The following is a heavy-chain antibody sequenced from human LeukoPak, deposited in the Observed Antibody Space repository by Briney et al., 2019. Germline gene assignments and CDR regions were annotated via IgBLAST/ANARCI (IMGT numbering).Heavy chain of an antibody. CDR3: ARTQKGYDSSGSHDY. Sequence: PGGTLRLSCAASGFTFSSYSMNWVRQAPGKGLEWVSYISSSSSTIYYADSVKGRFTISRDNAKNSLYLQMNSLRAEDTAVYYCARTQKGYDSSGSHDYWGQGTLVTVSS. J-gene: IGHJ4*02. D-gene: IGHD3-22*01. CDR1: GFTFSSYS. CDR2: ISSSSSTI. V-gene: IGHV3-48*01.